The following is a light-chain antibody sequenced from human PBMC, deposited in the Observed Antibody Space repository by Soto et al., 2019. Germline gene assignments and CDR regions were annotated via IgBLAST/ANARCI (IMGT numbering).Light chain of an antibody. Sequence: QSALTQPASVSGSPGQSITISCTGTSSDVGAYNYVSLYQQHPGKAPKLMIYDVTDRPSGVSNRFSASTSGSTASLTISGLRAEDEADYYCSSFTSNSILVFGGGTKLTVL. V-gene: IGLV2-14*03. CDR1: SSDVGAYNY. CDR3: SSFTSNSILV. CDR2: DVT. J-gene: IGLJ2*01.